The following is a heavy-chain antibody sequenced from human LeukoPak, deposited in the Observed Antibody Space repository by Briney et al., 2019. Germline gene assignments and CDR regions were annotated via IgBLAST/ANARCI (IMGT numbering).Heavy chain of an antibody. D-gene: IGHD1-26*01. CDR2: ITHNGGT. Sequence: SETLSLTWAVYGGSFRGYFWGWVRQTPGKGLEWLGVITHNGGTNYMPSLSGRVSVFQDVSKNQFSLKLSSVTAADTGVYYCARGNSGSHWGDHYFYMDVWGKGTTVIVPS. J-gene: IGHJ6*03. CDR1: GGSFRGYF. CDR3: ARGNSGSHWGDHYFYMDV. V-gene: IGHV4-34*01.